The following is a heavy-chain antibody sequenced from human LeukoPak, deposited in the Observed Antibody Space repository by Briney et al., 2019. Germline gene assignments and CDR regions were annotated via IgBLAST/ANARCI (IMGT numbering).Heavy chain of an antibody. J-gene: IGHJ4*02. Sequence: GGSLRLSCAASGFTFSSYEMNWVRQAPGKGLEWVSSISRSATTIYYADSVKGRFTISRDNAKNSLYLQMNSLRAEDTAVYYCARDLIRSEGFGEFEPYFDYWGQGALVTVSS. CDR2: ISRSATTI. V-gene: IGHV3-48*03. D-gene: IGHD3-10*01. CDR3: ARDLIRSEGFGEFEPYFDY. CDR1: GFTFSSYE.